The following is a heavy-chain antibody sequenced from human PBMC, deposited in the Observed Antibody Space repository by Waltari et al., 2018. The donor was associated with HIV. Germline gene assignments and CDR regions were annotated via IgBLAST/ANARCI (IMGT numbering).Heavy chain of an antibody. J-gene: IGHJ6*02. CDR1: GGSFSGYY. Sequence: QVQLQQWGAGLLKPSETLSLTCAVYGGSFSGYYWSWIRQPPGKGLEWIGEINHSGRTNYNPPLKSRVTISVDTSKNQFSLKLSSVTAADTAVYYCARAKRMYYDFWSGPEYFNYYYYGMDVWGQGTTVTVSS. CDR2: INHSGRT. V-gene: IGHV4-34*01. D-gene: IGHD3-3*01. CDR3: ARAKRMYYDFWSGPEYFNYYYYGMDV.